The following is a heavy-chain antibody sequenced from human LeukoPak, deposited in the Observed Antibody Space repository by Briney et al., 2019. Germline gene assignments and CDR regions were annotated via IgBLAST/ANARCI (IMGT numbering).Heavy chain of an antibody. D-gene: IGHD6-13*01. V-gene: IGHV1-69*05. CDR1: GGTFSSYA. CDR3: ARHKNQPSSSSWYFPIYYYYYMDV. Sequence: GSSVKVSCKASGGTFSSYAISWVRQAPGQGLEWMGGIIPIFGTANYAQKFQGRVTITTDESTSTAYMELSSLRSEDTAVYYCARHKNQPSSSSWYFPIYYYYYMDVWGKGTTVTVSS. CDR2: IIPIFGTA. J-gene: IGHJ6*03.